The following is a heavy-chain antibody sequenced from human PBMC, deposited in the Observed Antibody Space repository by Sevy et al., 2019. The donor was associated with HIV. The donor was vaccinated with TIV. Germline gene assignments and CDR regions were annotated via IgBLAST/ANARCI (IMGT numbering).Heavy chain of an antibody. V-gene: IGHV3-30-3*01. J-gene: IGHJ4*02. D-gene: IGHD5-12*01. Sequence: GGSLRLSCAASGFILSSYAMHWVRQAPGKGLEWVAVISYDGSNKYYADSVKGRFTISRDNSKNTLYLQMNSLRAEDTAVYYCAREITDIVASIKIRYFDYWGQGPLVTVSS. CDR1: GFILSSYA. CDR2: ISYDGSNK. CDR3: AREITDIVASIKIRYFDY.